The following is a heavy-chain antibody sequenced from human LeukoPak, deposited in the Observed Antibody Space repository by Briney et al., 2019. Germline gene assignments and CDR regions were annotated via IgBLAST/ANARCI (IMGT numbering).Heavy chain of an antibody. J-gene: IGHJ6*03. CDR1: GSTFDDYG. CDR2: INWNGGST. CDR3: AKIAAAGPTYYYYMDV. Sequence: PGGSLRLSCAASGSTFDDYGMSWVRQAPGKGLEWVSGINWNGGSTGYADSVKGRFTISRDNARNSLYLQMNSLRAEDTALYYCAKIAAAGPTYYYYMDVWGKGTTVTVSS. V-gene: IGHV3-20*04. D-gene: IGHD6-13*01.